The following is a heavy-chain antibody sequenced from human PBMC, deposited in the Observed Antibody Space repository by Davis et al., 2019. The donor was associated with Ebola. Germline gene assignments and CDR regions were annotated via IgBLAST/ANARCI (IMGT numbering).Heavy chain of an antibody. CDR1: GGTFSSYT. D-gene: IGHD6-19*01. J-gene: IGHJ4*02. V-gene: IGHV1-69*02. CDR2: IIPILGIA. CDR3: ARGAVAGLFDY. Sequence: SVKVSCKASGGTFSSYTISWVRQAPGQGLEWMGRIIPILGIANYAQKLQGRVTMTTDTSTSTAYMELRSLRSDDTAVYFCARGAVAGLFDYWGQGTLVTVSS.